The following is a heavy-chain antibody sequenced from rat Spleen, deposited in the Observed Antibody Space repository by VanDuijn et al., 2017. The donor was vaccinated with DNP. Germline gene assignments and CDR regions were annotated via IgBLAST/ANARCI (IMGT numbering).Heavy chain of an antibody. D-gene: IGHD1-11*01. CDR1: GFTFSDYG. V-gene: IGHV5S23*01. CDR2: ISYDGGTT. J-gene: IGHJ3*01. CDR3: ARGGRSYFDY. Sequence: EVQLVESGGGLVQPGNSLKLSCAASGFTFSDYGMAWVLQAPTKGLDWVASISYDGGTTYYRDSVKGRFTISRENAQSTLYLQMTNLRSEDTATYYCARGGRSYFDYWGQGTLVTVSS.